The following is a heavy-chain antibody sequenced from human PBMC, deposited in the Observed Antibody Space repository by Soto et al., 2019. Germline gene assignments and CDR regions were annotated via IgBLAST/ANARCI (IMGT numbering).Heavy chain of an antibody. Sequence: PSETLSLTCSVSGGSVSTVGHYRTWLRQPPGKGLEWIGSIYHTGSTYYSKSLRSRLTMSVDTSKSQFSLRLSSVTAADTAVYYCARATGTLRSRNCDYWGQGSLVTSPQ. CDR1: GGSVSTVGHY. J-gene: IGHJ4*02. CDR3: ARATGTLRSRNCDY. CDR2: IYHTGST. D-gene: IGHD1-1*01. V-gene: IGHV4-31*03.